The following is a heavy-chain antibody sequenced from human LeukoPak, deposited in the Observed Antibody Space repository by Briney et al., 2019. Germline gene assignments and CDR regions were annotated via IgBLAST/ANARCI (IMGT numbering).Heavy chain of an antibody. D-gene: IGHD4-23*01. J-gene: IGHJ4*02. CDR1: GGSFSGYY. V-gene: IGHV4-34*01. CDR3: ARGRGNSHHRDYFDY. Sequence: SETLSLTCAVYGGSFSGYYWNWIRQPPEKGLEWIGEINHSGSTNYNPSLKSRVTISVDTSKNQFSLKLSSVTAADTAVYYCARGRGNSHHRDYFDYWGQGTLVTVSS. CDR2: INHSGST.